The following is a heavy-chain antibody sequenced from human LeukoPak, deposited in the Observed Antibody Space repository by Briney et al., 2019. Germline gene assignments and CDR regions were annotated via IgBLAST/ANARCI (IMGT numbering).Heavy chain of an antibody. CDR2: ISGSGGST. D-gene: IGHD4-17*01. J-gene: IGHJ4*02. Sequence: GGTLRLSCAASGFTFSSYGMSWVRQAPGKGLEWVSAISGSGGSTYYADSVTGRFTISRDNSKNTLYLQMNSLRAEDTAVYYCAKGLDYGDDYWGQGTLVTVSS. CDR1: GFTFSSYG. V-gene: IGHV3-23*01. CDR3: AKGLDYGDDY.